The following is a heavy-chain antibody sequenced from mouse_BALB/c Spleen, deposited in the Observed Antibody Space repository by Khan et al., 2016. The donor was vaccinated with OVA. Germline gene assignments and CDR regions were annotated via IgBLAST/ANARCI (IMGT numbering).Heavy chain of an antibody. CDR2: ILGDGSI. J-gene: IGHJ4*01. CDR1: GFSLSSNG. Sequence: QMQLEESGPGLVAPSQTLSITCTVPGFSLSSNGVSCVRQPPGKGQEWLLVILGDGSINYCSTLKFRLIISTQNSKSKGLLKLNSLQTDDTATYCWHIFTPDYYSLSYWDQGTTLTVSS. V-gene: IGHV2-3*01. CDR3: HIFTPDYYSLSY. D-gene: IGHD1-1*01.